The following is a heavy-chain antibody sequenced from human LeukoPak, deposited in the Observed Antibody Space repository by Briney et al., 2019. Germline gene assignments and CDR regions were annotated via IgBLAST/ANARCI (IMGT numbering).Heavy chain of an antibody. CDR2: ISYDGNYK. D-gene: IGHD1-26*01. J-gene: IGHJ4*02. V-gene: IGHV3-30-3*01. CDR3: ARVLGAGYGATNLAY. CDR1: GFTVRSYS. Sequence: PGPTLSLSCAASGFTVRSYSILWVRQAPGKGLEWVSVISYDGNYKYYADSVTGRFTVSRDDSQRMLFLQMNSLRPADTAVYYCARVLGAGYGATNLAYWGQGTLVTVSS.